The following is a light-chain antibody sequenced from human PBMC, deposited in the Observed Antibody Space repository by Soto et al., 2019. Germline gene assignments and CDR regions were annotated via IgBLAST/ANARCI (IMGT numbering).Light chain of an antibody. Sequence: QSALTQPPSASGSPGQSVTISCTGTSSDVGGYNYVSWYQHHPGKAPKLMIYDVSKRPSGVPDRFSGSKSGNTASLTVSGXQAXXEXXXXCSSXAXSNNYVFGTGTKLTVL. J-gene: IGLJ1*01. CDR2: DVS. CDR3: SSXAXSNNYV. CDR1: SSDVGGYNY. V-gene: IGLV2-8*01.